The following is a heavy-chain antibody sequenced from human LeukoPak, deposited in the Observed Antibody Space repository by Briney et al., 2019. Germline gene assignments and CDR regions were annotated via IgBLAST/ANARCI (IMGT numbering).Heavy chain of an antibody. Sequence: PGGSLRLSCAASGFTFSSYSMNWVRQAPGKGLEWVSSISSSSSYIYYADSVKGRFAISRDNAKNSLYLQMNSLRAEDTAVYYCARDSTYYYDSSGYPPDYWGQGTLVTVSS. CDR1: GFTFSSYS. CDR3: ARDSTYYYDSSGYPPDY. CDR2: ISSSSSYI. D-gene: IGHD3-22*01. V-gene: IGHV3-21*01. J-gene: IGHJ4*02.